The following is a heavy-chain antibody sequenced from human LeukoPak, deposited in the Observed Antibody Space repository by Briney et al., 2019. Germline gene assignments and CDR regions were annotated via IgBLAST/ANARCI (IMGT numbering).Heavy chain of an antibody. Sequence: GGSLRLSCAASGFTFSSYSMNWVRQAPGKGLEWVSSISSSSSYIYYADSVKGRFTISRDNAKNSLYLQMNSLRAEDTAVYYCARLVSPDTAMGPAIDYWGQGTLVTVSS. CDR2: ISSSSSYI. J-gene: IGHJ4*02. CDR3: ARLVSPDTAMGPAIDY. D-gene: IGHD5-18*01. CDR1: GFTFSSYS. V-gene: IGHV3-21*04.